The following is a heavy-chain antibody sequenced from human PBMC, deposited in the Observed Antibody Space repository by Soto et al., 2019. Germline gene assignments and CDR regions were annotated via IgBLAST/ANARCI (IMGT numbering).Heavy chain of an antibody. CDR1: GFTFSAHT. Sequence: EVQVVESGGGLVKPGGSLRLSCVVSGFTFSAHTMNWVRQDAATGLTWVAAISKSSTYIFYANSVKGRFTISRDNAKNSLYLQMNNLGAEDTAVYFCAGGDSRVYPGMGVWGLGTTVIVSS. V-gene: IGHV3-21*02. CDR3: AGGDSRVYPGMGV. CDR2: ISKSSTYI. J-gene: IGHJ6*02. D-gene: IGHD3-22*01.